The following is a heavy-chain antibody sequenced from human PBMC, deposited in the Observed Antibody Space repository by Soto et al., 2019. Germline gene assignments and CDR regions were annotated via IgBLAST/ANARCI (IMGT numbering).Heavy chain of an antibody. CDR3: AIHFYYGSGSYYAVDY. D-gene: IGHD3-10*01. CDR2: ISASGGST. CDR1: GFTFNNYA. V-gene: IGHV3-23*01. J-gene: IGHJ4*02. Sequence: EVQLLESGGGLVQPGGSLRLSCVVSGFTFNNYAMNWVRQAPGKGLEWVSGISASGGSTYYADSVKGRFTISRDSSKPTLYLQMNSRRADDTAIYYCAIHFYYGSGSYYAVDYWGQGTLVTVSS.